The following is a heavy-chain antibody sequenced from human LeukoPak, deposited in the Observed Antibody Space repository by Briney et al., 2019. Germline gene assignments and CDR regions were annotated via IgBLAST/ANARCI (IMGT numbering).Heavy chain of an antibody. J-gene: IGHJ6*03. CDR3: ARDCSSTSCYVDYYMDV. Sequence: SETLSLTCTVSGGSISSYYWSWIRQPPGKGLEWIGYIYYSGSTNYNPSLKSRVTISVDTSKNQFSLKLSSVTAADTAVYYCARDCSSTSCYVDYYMDVWGKGTTVTVSS. V-gene: IGHV4-59*12. D-gene: IGHD2-2*01. CDR1: GGSISSYY. CDR2: IYYSGST.